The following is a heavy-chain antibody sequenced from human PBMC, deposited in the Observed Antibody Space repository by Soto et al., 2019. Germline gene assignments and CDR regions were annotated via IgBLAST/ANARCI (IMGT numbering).Heavy chain of an antibody. D-gene: IGHD5-12*01. V-gene: IGHV3-74*01. J-gene: IGHJ5*02. CDR3: TRWLLADSSGQGAYWFCVPP. CDR1: AFTVSLDW. Sequence: PSGSLRLSFVLPAFTVSLDWMAWVPQVAGQSTFWVSRISDDGTTTNYAHSVRGRFTTSRGNPKNILYSQTNNLTPDDTAIYYCTRWLLADSSGQGAYWFCVPPW. CDR2: ISDDGTTT.